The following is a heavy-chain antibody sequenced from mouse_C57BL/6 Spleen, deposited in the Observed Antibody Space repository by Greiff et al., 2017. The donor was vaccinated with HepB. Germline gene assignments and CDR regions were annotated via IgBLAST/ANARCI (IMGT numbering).Heavy chain of an antibody. Sequence: VKLQESGAELMKPGASVKLSCKATGYTFTGYWIEWVKQRPGHGLEWIGEILPGSGSTNYNEKFKGKATFTADTSSNTAYMQLSSLTTEDSAIYYCARSGTTVVATKDWYFDVWGTGTTVTVSS. CDR1: GYTFTGYW. V-gene: IGHV1-9*01. CDR3: ARSGTTVVATKDWYFDV. CDR2: ILPGSGST. D-gene: IGHD1-1*01. J-gene: IGHJ1*03.